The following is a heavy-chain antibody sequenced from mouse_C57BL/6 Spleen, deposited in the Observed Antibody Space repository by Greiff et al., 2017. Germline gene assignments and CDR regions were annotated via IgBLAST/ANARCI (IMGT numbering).Heavy chain of an antibody. D-gene: IGHD1-1*01. V-gene: IGHV5-17*01. J-gene: IGHJ4*01. Sequence: DVQLQESGGGLVKPGGSLKLSCAASGFTFSDYGMHWVRQAPEKGLEWVAYISSGSSTIYYADTVKGRFTISRDNAKNTLFLQMTSLRSEDTAMYYCARTYGSRGGNYAMDYWGQGTSVTVSS. CDR2: ISSGSSTI. CDR3: ARTYGSRGGNYAMDY. CDR1: GFTFSDYG.